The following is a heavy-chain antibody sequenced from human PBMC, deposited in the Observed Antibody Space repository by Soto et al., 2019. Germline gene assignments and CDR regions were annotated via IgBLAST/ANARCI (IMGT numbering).Heavy chain of an antibody. CDR2: ISYDGSNK. J-gene: IGHJ4*02. Sequence: GGSLRLSCAASGFTFSSYGMHWVRQAPGKGLEWVAVISYDGSNKYYADSVKGRFTISRDNSKNTLYLQMNSLRAEDTAVYYCAKSLGVVTNYYFDYWGQGNLVTVSS. V-gene: IGHV3-30*18. CDR3: AKSLGVVTNYYFDY. D-gene: IGHD3-3*01. CDR1: GFTFSSYG.